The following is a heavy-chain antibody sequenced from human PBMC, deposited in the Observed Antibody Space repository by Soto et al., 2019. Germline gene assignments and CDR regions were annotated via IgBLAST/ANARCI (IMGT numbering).Heavy chain of an antibody. CDR2: ISAYNGNT. V-gene: IGHV1-18*01. CDR1: GYTFTSYA. CDR3: ARDSASPRE. J-gene: IGHJ4*02. D-gene: IGHD6-6*01. Sequence: QVQLVQSGAEVKKPGASVKVSCKASGYTFTSYAISWVRQAPGQGLEWMGWISAYNGNTNYAQKLQGRVTMTTDTSAITTCMEIRSLEADDTAVYYCARDSASPREWGQGTRVTGS.